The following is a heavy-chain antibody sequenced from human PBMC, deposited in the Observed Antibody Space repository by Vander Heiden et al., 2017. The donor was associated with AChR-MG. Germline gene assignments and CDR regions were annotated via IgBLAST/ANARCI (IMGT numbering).Heavy chain of an antibody. CDR2: IYSGGST. Sequence: EVQLVETGGGLIQPGGSLRLSCAASGFTVSSNYMSWVRQAPGKGLEWVSVIYSGGSTYYADSVKGRFTISRDNSKNTLYLQMNSLRAEDTAVYYCARDASGWFEWYFDLWGRGTLVTVSS. D-gene: IGHD6-19*01. J-gene: IGHJ2*01. V-gene: IGHV3-53*02. CDR1: GFTVSSNY. CDR3: ARDASGWFEWYFDL.